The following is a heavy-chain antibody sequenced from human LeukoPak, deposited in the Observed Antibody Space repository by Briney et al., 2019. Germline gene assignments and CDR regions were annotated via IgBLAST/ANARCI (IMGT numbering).Heavy chain of an antibody. CDR1: GYTLTELS. J-gene: IGHJ4*02. Sequence: ASVKVSCKVSGYTLTELSMHWVRQAPGKGLEWMGGFDPEDGETIYAQKFQGRVTMTEDTSTDTAYMELSSLRSEDTAVYYCATPFPYSGYDSELDYWGQGTLVTVSS. CDR3: ATPFPYSGYDSELDY. V-gene: IGHV1-24*01. D-gene: IGHD5-12*01. CDR2: FDPEDGET.